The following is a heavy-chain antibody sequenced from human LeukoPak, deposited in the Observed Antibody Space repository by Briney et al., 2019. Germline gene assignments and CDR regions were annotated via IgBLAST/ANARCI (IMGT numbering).Heavy chain of an antibody. CDR2: ISNTGSNK. J-gene: IGHJ4*02. D-gene: IGHD1-26*01. V-gene: IGHV3-11*04. CDR3: ARVRGSYSVDY. Sequence: GGSLRLSCAASGFTFSDYYMSWIGQAPGKGVEWVSYISNTGSNKQYADSVKGRFTISRDNAKNSLHLQMNSLRAEDTAVYYCARVRGSYSVDYWGQGTLVTVSS. CDR1: GFTFSDYY.